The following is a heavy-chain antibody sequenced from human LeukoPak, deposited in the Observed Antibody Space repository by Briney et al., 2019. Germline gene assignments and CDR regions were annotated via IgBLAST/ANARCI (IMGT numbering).Heavy chain of an antibody. Sequence: SETLSLTCTVSGVSSSSSYWSWIRQPPGRGLEGVGYIFYTGDSNHYPSFKSRVSISIDTSKAQISLKVSSVAAADTAVYYCARGRYGQLWYRYYFDYWGQGTPVTVSS. CDR1: GVSSSSSY. J-gene: IGHJ4*02. V-gene: IGHV4-59*08. CDR3: ARGRYGQLWYRYYFDY. CDR2: IFYTGDS. D-gene: IGHD5-18*01.